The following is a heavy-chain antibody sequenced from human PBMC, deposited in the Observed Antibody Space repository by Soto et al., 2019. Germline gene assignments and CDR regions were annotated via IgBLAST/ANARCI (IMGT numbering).Heavy chain of an antibody. V-gene: IGHV3-30*18. CDR3: AKDRGYCSSTSCYPRDYGMDV. CDR1: GFTFSSFG. J-gene: IGHJ6*02. D-gene: IGHD2-2*01. Sequence: LRLSCAASGFTFSSFGMHWVRQAPGKGLEWVAVISYDGSNKYYADSVKGRFTISRDNSKNTLYLQMNSLRAEDTAVYYCAKDRGYCSSTSCYPRDYGMDVWGQGTTVTVSS. CDR2: ISYDGSNK.